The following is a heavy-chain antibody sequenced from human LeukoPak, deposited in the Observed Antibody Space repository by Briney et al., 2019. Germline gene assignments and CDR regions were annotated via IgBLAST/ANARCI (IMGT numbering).Heavy chain of an antibody. CDR3: AKELHYGSGSYPNFDY. V-gene: IGHV3-23*01. Sequence: GGSLRLSCAASGFTFSNFAMNWVRQAPGKGLEWVSVISGSGDSTYYADSVKGRFTISRDNSKNTLYLQMNSLRAEDTAVYYCAKELHYGSGSYPNFDYWGQGTLVTVSS. J-gene: IGHJ4*02. CDR2: ISGSGDST. CDR1: GFTFSNFA. D-gene: IGHD3-10*01.